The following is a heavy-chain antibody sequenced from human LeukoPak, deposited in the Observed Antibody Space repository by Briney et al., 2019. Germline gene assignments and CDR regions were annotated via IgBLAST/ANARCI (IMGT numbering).Heavy chain of an antibody. CDR1: GGSISSYH. J-gene: IGHJ6*02. Sequence: SETLSLTCTVSGGSISSYHWSWIRQPPGKGLEWIGYIYYSGSTNYNPSLKSRVTISVDTSKNQFSLKLSSVTAADTAVYYCARDHTDYVWGSYRSYGMDVWGQGTTVTVSS. V-gene: IGHV4-59*01. CDR2: IYYSGST. CDR3: ARDHTDYVWGSYRSYGMDV. D-gene: IGHD3-16*02.